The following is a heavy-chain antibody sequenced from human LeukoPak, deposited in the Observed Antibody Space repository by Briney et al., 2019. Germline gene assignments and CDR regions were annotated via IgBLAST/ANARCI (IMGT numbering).Heavy chain of an antibody. CDR1: GFTFRRFA. Sequence: GGSLRLSCAASGFTFRRFAMDWARQAPGKGLEWVGHIRSKADGGTPDYIAPVKGRFTISRDDSKDTLYLQMNSLNTEDTAMYYCTTRSPARYCSDGACYSSADYWGQGTLVTVSS. J-gene: IGHJ4*02. CDR3: TTRSPARYCSDGACYSSADY. V-gene: IGHV3-15*07. CDR2: IRSKADGGTP. D-gene: IGHD2-15*01.